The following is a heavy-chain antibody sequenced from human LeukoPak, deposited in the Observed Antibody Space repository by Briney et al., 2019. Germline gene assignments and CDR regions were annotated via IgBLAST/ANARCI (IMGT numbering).Heavy chain of an antibody. Sequence: ASVKVSCKASGGTFSSYAISWVRQAPGQGLEWMGRIIPILGIANYAQKFQGRVTITADKSTSTAYMELSSLRSEDTAVYYCARAIIAAAHSTSGFDPWGQGTLVTVSS. J-gene: IGHJ5*02. D-gene: IGHD6-13*01. CDR1: GGTFSSYA. V-gene: IGHV1-69*04. CDR3: ARAIIAAAHSTSGFDP. CDR2: IIPILGIA.